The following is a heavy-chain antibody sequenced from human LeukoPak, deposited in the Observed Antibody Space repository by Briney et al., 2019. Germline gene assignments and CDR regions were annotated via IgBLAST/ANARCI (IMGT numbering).Heavy chain of an antibody. J-gene: IGHJ4*02. Sequence: GGSLRLSCAASGFTFSNDWMHWVRQAPRKGVLWVSRINTDASTTTYADSVKGRFTISRDNAKNTLYLQMNSLRVEDTAVYYCARGRGGSYHYRGQGTLVTVSS. V-gene: IGHV3-74*01. CDR2: INTDASTT. CDR1: GFTFSNDW. CDR3: ARGRGGSYHY. D-gene: IGHD1-26*01.